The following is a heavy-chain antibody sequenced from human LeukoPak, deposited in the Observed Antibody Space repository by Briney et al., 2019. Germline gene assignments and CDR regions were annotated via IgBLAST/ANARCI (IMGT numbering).Heavy chain of an antibody. CDR2: ISSSGSTI. CDR3: AREELVLDY. CDR1: GFTFSSYE. V-gene: IGHV3-48*03. J-gene: IGHJ4*02. D-gene: IGHD6-13*01. Sequence: GGSLRLSCAASGFTFSSYEMNWVRQAPGKGLELVSYISSSGSTIYYADSVKGRFTISRDNARNSLYLQMNSLRAEDTAVYYCAREELVLDYWGQGTLVTVSS.